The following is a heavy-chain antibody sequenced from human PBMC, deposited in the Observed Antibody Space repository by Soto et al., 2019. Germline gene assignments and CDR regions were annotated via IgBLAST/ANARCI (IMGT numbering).Heavy chain of an antibody. CDR3: ARVPGHKNSRGDF. D-gene: IGHD1-7*01. CDR1: GYTFTHYF. J-gene: IGHJ4*02. Sequence: QVRLMQSGPEVRRPGASVTVSCKASGYTFTHYFFYWARRAPGQGLEWMGYIDPTSGDTHYSQTFRRKVSINRDTSTGTANMGLSSLKSDGTAVYFCARVPGHKNSRGDFWGQGAPLTGSS. CDR2: IDPTSGDT. V-gene: IGHV1-2*02.